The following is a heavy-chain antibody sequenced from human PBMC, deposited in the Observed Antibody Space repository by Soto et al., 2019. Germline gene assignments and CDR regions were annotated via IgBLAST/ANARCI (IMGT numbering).Heavy chain of an antibody. Sequence: QVQLQESGPGLVKPSQTLSLTCTVSGGSISSGDYYWNWIRQPPGKCLEWIGSIYYSGSTYYSPSHKSRITISVVTSKNQFSLTLGSVTAADTAVYDCVRIDPGACSSTSCSDAFDLWGRGTMVAVSS. D-gene: IGHD2-2*01. CDR1: GGSISSGDYY. V-gene: IGHV4-30-4*01. J-gene: IGHJ3*01. CDR2: IYYSGST. CDR3: VRIDPGACSSTSCSDAFDL.